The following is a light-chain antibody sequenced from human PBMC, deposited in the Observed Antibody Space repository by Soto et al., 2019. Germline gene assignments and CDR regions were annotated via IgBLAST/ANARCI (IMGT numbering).Light chain of an antibody. CDR3: QHTYNTPRT. J-gene: IGKJ1*01. CDR1: QTISIY. CDR2: AAS. Sequence: DIHMTQSPSSLAASVGDRVTITCRASQTISIYLNWYQQKPGKAPKLLIYAASSLQSGVPPRFIGNGSGTDFTLTISSLQPEDIATYFWQHTYNTPRTFGQGTKVEI. V-gene: IGKV1-39*01.